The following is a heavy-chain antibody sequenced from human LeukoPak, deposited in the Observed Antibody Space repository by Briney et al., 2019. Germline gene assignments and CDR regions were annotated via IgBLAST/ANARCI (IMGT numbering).Heavy chain of an antibody. CDR1: GYSISSGYY. J-gene: IGHJ4*02. V-gene: IGHV4-38-2*02. Sequence: SETLSLTCTGSGYSISSGYYWGWLRPPPGKGLEWIGSIYHSGSTYYNPSLKSRVTISVDTSKNQFSLKMSSVTAADTAVYYCARGNNPYYFDYWGQGTLVTASS. D-gene: IGHD2/OR15-2a*01. CDR2: IYHSGST. CDR3: ARGNNPYYFDY.